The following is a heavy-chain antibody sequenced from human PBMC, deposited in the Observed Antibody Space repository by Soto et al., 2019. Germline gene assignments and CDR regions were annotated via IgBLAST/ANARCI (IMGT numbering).Heavy chain of an antibody. J-gene: IGHJ4*02. V-gene: IGHV4-34*01. CDR1: GGSFSGYY. CDR2: INHSGST. D-gene: IGHD2-2*02. CDR3: AKAQDPSRRYLADYFDY. Sequence: SETLSLTCAVYGGSFSGYYWSWIRQPPGKVLEWVGEINHSGSTNYNPSLKSRVTISVNTAKNQFSLKLSSVPAPDTGVTSCAKAQDPSRRYLADYFDYWGQGTLVTVSS.